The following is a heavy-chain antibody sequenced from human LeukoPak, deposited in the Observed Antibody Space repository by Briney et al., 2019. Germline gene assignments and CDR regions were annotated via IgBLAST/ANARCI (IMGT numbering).Heavy chain of an antibody. D-gene: IGHD3-10*01. V-gene: IGHV3-21*01. CDR3: ARYYYGSGSYYNEYYFDY. Sequence: GGSLRLSCAASGFTFSSYSMNWVRQAPGKGLEWVSSISSSSSYIYYADSVKGRFTISRDNAKNSLYLQMNSLRAEDTAVYYCARYYYGSGSYYNEYYFDYWGQGTLVTVSS. CDR2: ISSSSSYI. J-gene: IGHJ4*02. CDR1: GFTFSSYS.